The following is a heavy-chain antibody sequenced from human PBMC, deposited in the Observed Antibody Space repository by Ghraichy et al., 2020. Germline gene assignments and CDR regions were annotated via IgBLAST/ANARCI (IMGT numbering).Heavy chain of an antibody. CDR1: GGSISTSGYY. V-gene: IGHV4-39*07. CDR3: ARDRLTLAVAGSDY. Sequence: ETLSLTCNVSGGSISTSGYYWGWVRQPPGKGLEWIGSAYYTGGAYYNPSLKSRVTISLDTSKNHFSLHLNSVTAADTAVYYCARDRLTLAVAGSDYWGQGILVTVSS. J-gene: IGHJ4*02. D-gene: IGHD6-19*01. CDR2: AYYTGGA.